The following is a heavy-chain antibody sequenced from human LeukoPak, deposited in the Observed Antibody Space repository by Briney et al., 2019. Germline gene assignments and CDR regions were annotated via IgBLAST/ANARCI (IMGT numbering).Heavy chain of an antibody. J-gene: IGHJ4*02. CDR2: IYYSGST. CDR3: ARDYYDSRTLDY. V-gene: IGHV4-30-4*08. CDR1: GGSISSGDCY. D-gene: IGHD3-22*01. Sequence: PSQTLFLTCTVSGGSISSGDCYWSWIRQPPGKGLEWIGYIYYSGSTYYNPSLKSRVTISVDTSKNQFSLKLSSVTAADTAVYYCARDYYDSRTLDYWGQGTLVTVSS.